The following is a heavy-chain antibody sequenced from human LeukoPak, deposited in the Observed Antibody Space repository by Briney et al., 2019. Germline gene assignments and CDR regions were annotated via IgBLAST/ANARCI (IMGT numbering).Heavy chain of an antibody. CDR3: ARDRAANQDWVEFDP. J-gene: IGHJ5*02. CDR2: IYSGGGT. CDR1: GFTVSTNY. D-gene: IGHD3/OR15-3a*01. Sequence: PGGSLRLSCAASGFTVSTNYMSWVRQAPGKGLEWVSLIYSGGGTYYADSVKGRFTISRDESENTLYLQMNSLRVEDTAVYFCARDRAANQDWVEFDPWGQGTPVIVSS. V-gene: IGHV3-66*01.